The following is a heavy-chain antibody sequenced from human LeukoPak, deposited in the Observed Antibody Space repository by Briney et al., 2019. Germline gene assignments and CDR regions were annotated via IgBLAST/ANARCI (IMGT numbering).Heavy chain of an antibody. V-gene: IGHV3-43*01. CDR2: ISWDGGST. Sequence: GGSLRLSCAASGFTFDDYSMHWVRQGPGKGLEWVSVISWDGGSTSYADSVKGRFTISRDNSKNSLYLQMNSLRSEDSALYYCAKDREGVDYWGQGTLVTVSS. J-gene: IGHJ4*02. CDR3: AKDREGVDY. D-gene: IGHD3-16*01. CDR1: GFTFDDYS.